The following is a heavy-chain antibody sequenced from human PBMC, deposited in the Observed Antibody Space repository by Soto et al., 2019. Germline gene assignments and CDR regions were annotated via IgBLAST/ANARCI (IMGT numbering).Heavy chain of an antibody. D-gene: IGHD6-19*01. Sequence: GASVKVSCKASGYTFTSYAMHWVRQAPGQRLEWMGWINAGNGNTKYSQKFQGRVTITRDTSASTAYMELSSLRSEDTAVYYCARDSSAGYYYGMDVWGQGTTVTVSS. CDR1: GYTFTSYA. V-gene: IGHV1-3*01. J-gene: IGHJ6*02. CDR3: ARDSSAGYYYGMDV. CDR2: INAGNGNT.